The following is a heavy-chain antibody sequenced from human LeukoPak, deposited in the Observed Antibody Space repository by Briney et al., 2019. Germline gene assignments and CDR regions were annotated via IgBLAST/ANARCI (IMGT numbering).Heavy chain of an antibody. CDR3: ASSGNLGGLGDAFDI. V-gene: IGHV1-69*13. CDR1: GGTFSSYA. D-gene: IGHD1-7*01. CDR2: IIPIFGTA. Sequence: SVKVSCKASGGTFSSYAISWVRQAPGQGLEWMGGIIPIFGTANYAQKFQGRVTITADESTSTAYMELSSLRSEDTAVYYCASSGNLGGLGDAFDIWGQGTMVTVSS. J-gene: IGHJ3*02.